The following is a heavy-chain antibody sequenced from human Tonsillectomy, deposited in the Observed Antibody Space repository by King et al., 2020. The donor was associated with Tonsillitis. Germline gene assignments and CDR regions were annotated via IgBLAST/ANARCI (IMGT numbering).Heavy chain of an antibody. CDR1: GYSFTDYW. V-gene: IGHV5-51*01. CDR2: IYPGDSDT. Sequence: VQLVESGAEVKKPGESLRISCKGSGYSFTDYWIGWVRQMPGKGLEWMGIIYPGDSDTRYSPSFRGQVTISTDKSLTTAYLRWGSLKASDTAMFYCARHKSGSIDYWGQGTLVTVSS. CDR3: ARHKSGSIDY. J-gene: IGHJ4*02.